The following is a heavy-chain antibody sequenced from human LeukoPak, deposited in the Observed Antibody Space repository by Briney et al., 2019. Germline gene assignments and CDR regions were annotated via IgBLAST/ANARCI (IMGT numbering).Heavy chain of an antibody. CDR3: AREAPPAGTDY. V-gene: IGHV3-21*01. CDR1: GFTFSSYS. J-gene: IGHJ4*02. CDR2: ISSSSSYI. Sequence: GGSLRLPCADSGFTFSSYSMNWVRQAPGKGLEWVSSISSSSSYIYYADSVKGRFTISRDNAKNSLYLQMNSLRAEDTAVYYCAREAPPAGTDYWGQGTLVTVSS. D-gene: IGHD6-13*01.